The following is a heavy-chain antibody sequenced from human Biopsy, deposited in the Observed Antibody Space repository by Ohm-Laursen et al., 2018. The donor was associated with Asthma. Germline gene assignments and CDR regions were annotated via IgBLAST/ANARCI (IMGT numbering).Heavy chain of an antibody. J-gene: IGHJ6*02. V-gene: IGHV1-69*01. Sequence: SSVKVSCKAPGGTFSNFAISWVRQAPGQGLEWLGGIMTVFGTTNYAQKFQGRVTITADESTSTAYMEATSLRSEDTAIYYCAKCQVGYSSGWSLLLKKIYYSGMDVWGQGTAVTVSS. CDR2: IMTVFGTT. CDR1: GGTFSNFA. CDR3: AKCQVGYSSGWSLLLKKIYYSGMDV. D-gene: IGHD6-19*01.